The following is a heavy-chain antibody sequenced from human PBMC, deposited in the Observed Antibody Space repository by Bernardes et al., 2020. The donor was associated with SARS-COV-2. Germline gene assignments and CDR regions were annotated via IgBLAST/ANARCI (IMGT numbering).Heavy chain of an antibody. J-gene: IGHJ6*02. CDR2: ISYDGNNE. Sequence: GGSLRLSCAASGFTLSGYGMHWVRQAPGKGLEWVALISYDGNNEYYGDSVKGRFTIARDNSKNTVNLQMNSLTPEDTAVYYCVKDRGCSSTSCRPYFHYYGLDVWGQGTTVTVSS. CDR3: VKDRGCSSTSCRPYFHYYGLDV. D-gene: IGHD2-2*01. V-gene: IGHV3-30*18. CDR1: GFTLSGYG.